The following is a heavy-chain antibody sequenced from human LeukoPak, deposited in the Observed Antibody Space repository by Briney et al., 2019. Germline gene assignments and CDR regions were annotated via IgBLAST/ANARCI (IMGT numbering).Heavy chain of an antibody. CDR3: AKDGGLWVSAHWGDS. CDR2: ITTSDGNT. CDR1: GFTFSSYT. Sequence: GGSLRLSCAASGFTFSSYTMSWVRQAPGKGLEWVSTITTSDGNTYYADSVKGRFTVSRDNSKNTLFLQMTSLRAEDTAVYYCAKDGGLWVSAHWGDSWGRGTLVTVSS. D-gene: IGHD7-27*01. V-gene: IGHV3-23*01. J-gene: IGHJ4*02.